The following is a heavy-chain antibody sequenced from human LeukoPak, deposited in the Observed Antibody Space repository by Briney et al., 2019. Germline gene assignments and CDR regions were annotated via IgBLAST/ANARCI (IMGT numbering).Heavy chain of an antibody. J-gene: IGHJ4*02. V-gene: IGHV1-2*02. CDR2: ISPNSGAT. CDR1: GYTFTAYY. Sequence: GASVKVSCKAYGYTFTAYYLYWVRQAPGQGLEWMGWISPNSGATKYAQKFQDRVTMTRDTSINTAYMELSRLRSDDTAVYYCARFSVGGRYDFDYWGQGTLVTVSS. D-gene: IGHD3-9*01. CDR3: ARFSVGGRYDFDY.